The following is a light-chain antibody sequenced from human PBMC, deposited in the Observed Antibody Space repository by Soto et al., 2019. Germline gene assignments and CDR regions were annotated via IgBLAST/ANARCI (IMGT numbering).Light chain of an antibody. V-gene: IGKV3-20*01. CDR1: QSVSSN. CDR3: QQYGSSGT. J-gene: IGKJ1*01. Sequence: DIVLTQSPGTLSMSPGERATLSCRASQSVSSNLAWYQQEPGQAPRLIIYSASIRATAIPDRFSGSGSGTDFTLTISRLEPEDFAVYYCQQYGSSGTFGQGTKVDI. CDR2: SAS.